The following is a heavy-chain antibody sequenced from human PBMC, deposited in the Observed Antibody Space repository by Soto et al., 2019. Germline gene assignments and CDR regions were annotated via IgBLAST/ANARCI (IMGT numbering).Heavy chain of an antibody. CDR3: AGSSGPQPYQHSAMEV. CDR1: GYGLSTYW. Sequence: NISWTDSGYGLSTYWSSWLRNMAGEGLEWMGIIYPGDSDNRYSPSFQGQVTISADKFSNTAYLQITSLTNADAALSYCAGSSGPQPYQHSAMEVWGQGTPVIVYS. J-gene: IGHJ6*02. D-gene: IGHD3-10*01. V-gene: IGHV5-51*01. CDR2: IYPGDSDN.